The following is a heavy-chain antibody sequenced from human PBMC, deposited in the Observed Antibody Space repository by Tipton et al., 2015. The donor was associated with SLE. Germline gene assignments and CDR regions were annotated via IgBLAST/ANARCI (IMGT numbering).Heavy chain of an antibody. CDR1: GGSISSSSYY. V-gene: IGHV4-39*07. D-gene: IGHD3-3*01. J-gene: IGHJ4*02. Sequence: TLSLTCTVSGGSISSSSYYWGWIRQPPGKGPEWIGRIYYSGSTYYNPSLKSRVTISVDTSKNQFSLKLSSVTAADTAVYYCARYVGWLPAGVDYWGQGTLVTVSS. CDR3: ARYVGWLPAGVDY. CDR2: IYYSGST.